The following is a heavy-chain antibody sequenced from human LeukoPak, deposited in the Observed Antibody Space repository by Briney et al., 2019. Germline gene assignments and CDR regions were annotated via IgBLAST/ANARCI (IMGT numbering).Heavy chain of an antibody. V-gene: IGHV3-21*01. CDR3: ARADTNYGDFRFSY. J-gene: IGHJ4*02. Sequence: PGGSLRLSCAASGFTFSSYSMNWVRQAPGKGLEWVSSISTSSSYIYYADSLKGRFTISRDNAKKSLFLQMNSVRADDTAVYYCARADTNYGDFRFSYWGQGTLVTVSS. CDR1: GFTFSSYS. D-gene: IGHD4-17*01. CDR2: ISTSSSYI.